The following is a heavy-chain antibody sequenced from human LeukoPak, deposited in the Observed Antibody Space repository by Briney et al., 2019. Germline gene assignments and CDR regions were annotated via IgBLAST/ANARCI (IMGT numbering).Heavy chain of an antibody. CDR2: IIPIFGTA. D-gene: IGHD3-22*01. V-gene: IGHV1-69*13. J-gene: IGHJ4*02. CDR1: GGTFSSYA. CDR3: ARDQDYYDSSGFYY. Sequence: GASVKVSCKASGGTFSSYAISWVRQAPGQGLEWMGGIIPIFGTANYAQKFQGRVTITADESTSTAYMELSSLRSEDTAVYYCARDQDYYDSSGFYYWGQGTLVTVSS.